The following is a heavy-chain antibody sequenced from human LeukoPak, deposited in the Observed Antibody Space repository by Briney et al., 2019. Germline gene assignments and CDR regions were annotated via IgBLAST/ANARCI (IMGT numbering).Heavy chain of an antibody. J-gene: IGHJ4*02. CDR3: AGPGAGDLDY. Sequence: SETLSLTCAVYGGPFGVYYWSWVRQPPGKGLEWIGEINHSGSTNYNPSLKSRVTISVDTSKNHFSLKLSSVTAADTAVYYCAGPGAGDLDYWGQGMLVTVSS. CDR2: INHSGST. D-gene: IGHD3-10*01. V-gene: IGHV4-34*01. CDR1: GGPFGVYY.